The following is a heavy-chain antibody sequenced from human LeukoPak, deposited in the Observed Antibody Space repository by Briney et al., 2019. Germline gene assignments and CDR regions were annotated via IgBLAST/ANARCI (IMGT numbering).Heavy chain of an antibody. CDR2: IYYSGST. D-gene: IGHD3-3*01. J-gene: IGHJ4*02. V-gene: IGHV4-59*01. CDR1: GGSISSYY. CDR3: ARGLYYDFWSGYPYYFDY. Sequence: PSETLSLTCTVSGGSISSYYWSWIRQPPGKGLEWIGYIYYSGSTNYNPSLKSRVTISVDTSKNQFPLKLSSVTAADTAVYYCARGLYYDFWSGYPYYFDYWGQGTLVTVSS.